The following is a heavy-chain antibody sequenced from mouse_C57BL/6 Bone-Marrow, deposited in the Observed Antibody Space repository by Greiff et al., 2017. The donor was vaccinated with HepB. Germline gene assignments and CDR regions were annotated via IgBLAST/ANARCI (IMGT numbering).Heavy chain of an antibody. D-gene: IGHD1-1*01. J-gene: IGHJ2*01. CDR3: AREGGHGSSYDY. V-gene: IGHV5-4*01. Sequence: EVQRVESGGGLVKPGGSLKLSCAASGFTFSSYAMSWVRQTPEKRLEWVATISDGGSYTYYPDNVKGRFTISRDNAKNNLYLQMSHLKSEDTAMYYCAREGGHGSSYDYWGQGTTLTVSS. CDR2: ISDGGSYT. CDR1: GFTFSSYA.